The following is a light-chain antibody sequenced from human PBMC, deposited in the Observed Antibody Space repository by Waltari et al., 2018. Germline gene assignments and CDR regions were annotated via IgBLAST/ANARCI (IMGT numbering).Light chain of an antibody. Sequence: DIVMTQSPDSLGVSLGGRATINCTSSQSVLHTNNKDYLAWYQQKPGQPPKLLIYWASTREFGVPDRFSGSGSGTSFTLTISSLQAEDVAVYYCQQYYSTPNTFGQGTKLEIK. CDR2: WAS. J-gene: IGKJ2*01. V-gene: IGKV4-1*01. CDR3: QQYYSTPNT. CDR1: QSVLHTNNKDY.